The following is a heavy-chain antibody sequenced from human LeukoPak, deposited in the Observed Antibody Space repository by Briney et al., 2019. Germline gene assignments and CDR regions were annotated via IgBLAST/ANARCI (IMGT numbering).Heavy chain of an antibody. V-gene: IGHV3-23*01. D-gene: IGHD6-13*01. CDR2: ISVSGGST. J-gene: IGHJ4*02. CDR1: GFTFSSCA. Sequence: GGSLRLSCAASGFTFSSCAMNWVRQAPGKGLEWVSGISVSGGSTYYADSVKGRFTISRDHSKNTLYLQMNSLRAEDTAVYYCARVIASTGIDYFDYWGQGTLVTVSS. CDR3: ARVIASTGIDYFDY.